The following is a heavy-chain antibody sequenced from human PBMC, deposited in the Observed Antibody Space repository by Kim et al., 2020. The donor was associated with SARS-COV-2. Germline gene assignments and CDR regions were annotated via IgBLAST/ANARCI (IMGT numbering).Heavy chain of an antibody. CDR2: IKQDGSEK. CDR3: AREVVAYCGGDCYDTYFDY. J-gene: IGHJ4*02. CDR1: GFTFSSYW. Sequence: GGSLRLSCAASGFTFSSYWMSWVRQAPGKGLEWVANIKQDGSEKYYVDSVKGRFTISRDNAKNSLYLQMNSLGAEDTAVYYCAREVVAYCGGDCYDTYFDYWGQGTLVTVSS. D-gene: IGHD2-21*02. V-gene: IGHV3-7*01.